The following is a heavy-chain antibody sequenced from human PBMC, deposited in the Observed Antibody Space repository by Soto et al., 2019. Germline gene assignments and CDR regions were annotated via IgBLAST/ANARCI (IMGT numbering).Heavy chain of an antibody. D-gene: IGHD3-22*01. CDR3: ARWNFYDSSGYRNWFDP. Sequence: SETLSLTCAVSGDSINSDIWWTWVRQPPGKGLEWIGEIYHSGRSNYNPSLKSRVTMSVDKSNNQFSLKLTSVTTADTAVYYYARWNFYDSSGYRNWFDPWGQGTLVT. V-gene: IGHV4-4*02. CDR2: IYHSGRS. J-gene: IGHJ5*02. CDR1: GDSINSDIW.